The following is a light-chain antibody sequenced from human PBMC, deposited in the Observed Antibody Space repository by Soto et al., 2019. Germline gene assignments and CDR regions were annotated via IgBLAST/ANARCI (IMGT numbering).Light chain of an antibody. J-gene: IGKJ1*01. CDR1: QSVSSSY. CDR2: GAS. V-gene: IGKV3-20*01. Sequence: DIVLTQCPGTLSLSPGERATLSCRASQSVSSSYLAWYQQKPGQAPRLLIYGASSRATGIPDRFSGSGSGTDFTLTISRLEPEDFAVYYCQQYGSSLTWTFGQGTKVDIK. CDR3: QQYGSSLTWT.